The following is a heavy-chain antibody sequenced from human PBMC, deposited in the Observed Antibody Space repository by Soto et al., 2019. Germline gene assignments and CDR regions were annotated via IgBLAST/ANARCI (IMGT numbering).Heavy chain of an antibody. CDR1: GGSISSGGYF. Sequence: PSETLSLTCTVSGGSISSGGYFWAWIRQPPGKGLEWIGNIYYSGNTNYNPSLSSRVTISVDTSKNQFSLNLSSVSAADTAVYYCARIVESGYTIDFDLWGRGTLVTVSS. D-gene: IGHD3-16*02. J-gene: IGHJ2*01. V-gene: IGHV4-30-4*08. CDR3: ARIVESGYTIDFDL. CDR2: IYYSGNT.